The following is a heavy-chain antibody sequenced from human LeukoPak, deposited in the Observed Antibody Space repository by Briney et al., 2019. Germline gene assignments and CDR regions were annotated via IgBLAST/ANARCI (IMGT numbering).Heavy chain of an antibody. J-gene: IGHJ4*02. CDR2: ISAYNDNT. D-gene: IGHD3-9*01. CDR3: ARVHYDILTGYSYFDY. V-gene: IGHV1-18*01. Sequence: ASVKVSCKASGYTFTSYGISWVRQAPGQGLEWMGWISAYNDNTNYAQRLQGRVTMTTDTSTSTAYMELRSLRSDDTAVYYCARVHYDILTGYSYFDYWGQGTLVTVSS. CDR1: GYTFTSYG.